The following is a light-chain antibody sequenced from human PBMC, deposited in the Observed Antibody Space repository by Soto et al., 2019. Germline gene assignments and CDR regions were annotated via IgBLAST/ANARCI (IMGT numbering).Light chain of an antibody. CDR3: QQSYSTPPT. V-gene: IGKV1-39*01. Sequence: DIQMTQSPYSVSASVGDRVTITCRASQSISSYLNWYQQKPGKAPKLLNYAASSLQSGVPSRFSGSGSGTDFTLTISSLQPEDFATYYCQQSYSTPPTFGQGTKVDIK. J-gene: IGKJ1*01. CDR1: QSISSY. CDR2: AAS.